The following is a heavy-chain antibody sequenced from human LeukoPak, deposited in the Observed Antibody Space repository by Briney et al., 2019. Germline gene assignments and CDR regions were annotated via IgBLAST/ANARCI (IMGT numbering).Heavy chain of an antibody. J-gene: IGHJ4*02. V-gene: IGHV3-23*01. CDR3: AKGGLGYYDSSGSFDY. D-gene: IGHD3-22*01. CDR1: GFTFSSYA. CDR2: ISGSGGST. Sequence: WGSLRLSCAASGFTFSSYAMSWVRQAPGKGLEWVSAISGSGGSTYYADSVKGRFTISRDNSKNTLYLQMNSLRAEDTAVYYCAKGGLGYYDSSGSFDYWGQGTLVTVSS.